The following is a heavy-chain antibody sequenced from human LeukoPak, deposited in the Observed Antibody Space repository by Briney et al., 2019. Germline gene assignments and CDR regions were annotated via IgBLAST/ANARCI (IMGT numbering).Heavy chain of an antibody. D-gene: IGHD3-16*02. Sequence: GGSLRLSCAASGFTFSSYAMSWVRQAPGKGLEWVSAISGSGGSTYYADSVKGRFTISRDNSKNTLYLQMNSLRAEDTAVYYCAKGVGYYDNVWGSYRYSGYDAFDIWGQGTMVTVSS. CDR2: ISGSGGST. V-gene: IGHV3-23*01. J-gene: IGHJ3*02. CDR3: AKGVGYYDNVWGSYRYSGYDAFDI. CDR1: GFTFSSYA.